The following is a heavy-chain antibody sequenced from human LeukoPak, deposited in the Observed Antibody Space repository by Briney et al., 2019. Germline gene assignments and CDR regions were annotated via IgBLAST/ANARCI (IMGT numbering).Heavy chain of an antibody. V-gene: IGHV1-18*01. CDR3: ARAENVIYYFDY. Sequence: ASVKVSCKASSYTFTSYGISWVRQAPGQGLEWMGWISAYNGNTNYAQKLQGRVTMTTDTSTSTAYMELRSLRSDDTAVYYCARAENVIYYFDYWGQGTLVTVSS. J-gene: IGHJ4*02. CDR1: SYTFTSYG. CDR2: ISAYNGNT.